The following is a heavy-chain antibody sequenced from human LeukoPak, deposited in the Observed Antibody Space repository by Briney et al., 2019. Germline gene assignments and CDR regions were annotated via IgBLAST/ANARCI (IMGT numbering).Heavy chain of an antibody. CDR2: IIPFFGTP. D-gene: IGHD2-2*01. V-gene: IGHV1-69*13. J-gene: IGHJ6*03. CDR3: ARSDVLQRYQLLHYYYYMDV. Sequence: GASVKVSCKASGGTFSNYAISWVRQAPGQGLEWMGGIIPFFGTPNYAQKFQGRVTITADVSTTTAYMELSSLRSEDTAVYYCARSDVLQRYQLLHYYYYMDVWGKGTTVTISS. CDR1: GGTFSNYA.